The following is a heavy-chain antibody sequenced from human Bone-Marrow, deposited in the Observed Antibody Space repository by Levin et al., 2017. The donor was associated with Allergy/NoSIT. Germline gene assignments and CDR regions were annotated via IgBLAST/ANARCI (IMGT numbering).Heavy chain of an antibody. D-gene: IGHD5/OR15-5a*01. V-gene: IGHV3-30*04. CDR3: AREGHPADSSSQFFLRTYRLGVDV. CDR1: GFTFSSYA. J-gene: IGHJ6*02. CDR2: ISYDGSNK. Sequence: GGSLRLSCAASGFTFSSYAMHWVRQAPGKGLEWVAVISYDGSNKYYADSVKGRFTISRDNSKNTLYLQMNSLRAEDTAVYYCAREGHPADSSSQFFLRTYRLGVDVWGQGTTVTVSS.